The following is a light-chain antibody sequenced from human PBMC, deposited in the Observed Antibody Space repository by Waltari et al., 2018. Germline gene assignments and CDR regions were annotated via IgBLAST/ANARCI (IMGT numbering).Light chain of an antibody. CDR1: NSDVGSYNY. CDR3: SSYAGNDLVI. J-gene: IGLJ2*01. V-gene: IGLV2-14*01. CDR2: EVT. Sequence: QSVLTQPPSVSGAPGQRVTISCTGTNSDVGSYNYVSWYQQPPGKAPKLMIYEVTNRPSGLSNRFAGSKSGNTASLTITELQAEDEADYYCSSYAGNDLVIFGGGTKLTVL.